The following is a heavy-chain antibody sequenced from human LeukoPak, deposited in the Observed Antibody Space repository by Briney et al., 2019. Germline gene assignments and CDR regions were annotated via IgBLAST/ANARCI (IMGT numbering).Heavy chain of an antibody. CDR2: ISSSSGSI. J-gene: IGHJ6*02. CDR3: ATRVGYYYYGRDV. CDR1: GFTFSTYS. V-gene: IGHV3-48*01. Sequence: GGSLRLSCAASGFTFSTYSINWVRQAPGKGLEWVSYISSSSGSIYYADSVKGRFTISRDNAKNSLFLQMNSLRAEDTAVYYCATRVGYYYYGRDVWGQGTTVTVSS.